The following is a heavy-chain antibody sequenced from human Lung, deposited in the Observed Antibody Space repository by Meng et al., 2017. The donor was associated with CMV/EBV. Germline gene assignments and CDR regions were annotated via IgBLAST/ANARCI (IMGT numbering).Heavy chain of an antibody. CDR1: SISSSSYS. Sequence: SISSSSYSWGWIRQPPGKGLEWIGSIYYSGSTYYNPSLKSRVTISVDTSKNQFSLKLSSVTAADTAVYYCARRQGDYYGSGLLFDYWGQGTLVTVSS. D-gene: IGHD3-10*01. J-gene: IGHJ4*02. CDR3: ARRQGDYYGSGLLFDY. CDR2: IYYSGST. V-gene: IGHV4-39*01.